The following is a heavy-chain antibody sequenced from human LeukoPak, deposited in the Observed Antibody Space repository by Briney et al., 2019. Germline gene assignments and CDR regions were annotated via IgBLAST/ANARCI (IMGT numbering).Heavy chain of an antibody. D-gene: IGHD3-10*01. CDR2: INHSGST. V-gene: IGHV4-34*01. CDR1: GGSFSGYY. CDR3: ARPFGSGLHDAFDI. Sequence: SETLSLTCAVYGGSFSGYYWSWIRQPPGKGLGWIGEINHSGSTNYNPSLKSRVTISVDTSKNQFSLKLSSVTAADTAVYYCARPFGSGLHDAFDIWGQGTMVTVSS. J-gene: IGHJ3*02.